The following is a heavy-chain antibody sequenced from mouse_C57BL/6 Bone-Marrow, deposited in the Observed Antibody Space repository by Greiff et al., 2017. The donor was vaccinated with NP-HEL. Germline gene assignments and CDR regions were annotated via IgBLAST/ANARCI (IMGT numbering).Heavy chain of an antibody. V-gene: IGHV1-81*01. J-gene: IGHJ3*01. Sequence: VMLVESGAELARPGASVKLSCKASGYTFTSYGISWVKQRTGQGLEWIGEIYPRSGNTYYNEKFKGKATLTADKSSSTAYMELRSLTSEDSAVYFCARYNWGTFAYWGQGTLVTVSA. CDR1: GYTFTSYG. CDR2: IYPRSGNT. D-gene: IGHD4-1*02. CDR3: ARYNWGTFAY.